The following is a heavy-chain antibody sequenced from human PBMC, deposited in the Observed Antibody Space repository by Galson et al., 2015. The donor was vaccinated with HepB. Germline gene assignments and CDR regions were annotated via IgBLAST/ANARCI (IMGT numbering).Heavy chain of an antibody. V-gene: IGHV3-11*06. CDR3: GGGGGWGAVNDY. CDR2: ISSTSHYA. CDR1: GFTFSDYY. D-gene: IGHD1-26*01. J-gene: IGHJ4*02. Sequence: SLRLSCAASGFTFSDYYMTWIRQAPGKGLEWISYISSTSHYADYADSVKGRFTISRHNVKSSLYLQMNSLRAEDTAVYFGGGGGGWGAVNDYWGQGTLVTVSS.